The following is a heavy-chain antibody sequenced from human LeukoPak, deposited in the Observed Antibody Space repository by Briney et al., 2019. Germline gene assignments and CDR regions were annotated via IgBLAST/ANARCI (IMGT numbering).Heavy chain of an antibody. J-gene: IGHJ6*02. CDR3: ARDRKLDV. CDR1: GGSFSGYC. V-gene: IGHV4-34*01. Sequence: SETLSLTCAVYGGSFSGYCWSWIRQPPGKGLEWIGEINHSGSTNYNPSLKSRVTISVDTSKNQFSLKLGSVTAEDTAVYYCARDRKLDVWGQGTTVTVSS. CDR2: INHSGST.